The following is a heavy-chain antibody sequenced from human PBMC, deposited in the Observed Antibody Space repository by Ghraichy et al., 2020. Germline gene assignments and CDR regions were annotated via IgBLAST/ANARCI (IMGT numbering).Heavy chain of an antibody. J-gene: IGHJ4*02. CDR1: GGSISSYY. CDR2: IYSSGST. D-gene: IGHD5-18*01. V-gene: IGHV4-59*01. Sequence: SETLSLTCTVSGGSISSYYWSWIRQPPGKGLEWIGYIYSSGSTNYNPSLKSRVTILVDTSKNQFSLRLSSVTAADTALYYCARGGYSYGRLDYWGQGTLVTVST. CDR3: ARGGYSYGRLDY.